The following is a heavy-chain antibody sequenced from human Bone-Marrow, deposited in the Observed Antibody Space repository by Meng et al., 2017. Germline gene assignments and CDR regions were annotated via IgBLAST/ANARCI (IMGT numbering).Heavy chain of an antibody. J-gene: IGHJ2*01. V-gene: IGHV4-34*01. D-gene: IGHD6-13*01. CDR3: ARGPRRAIAAAGTGYFDL. CDR1: GGSFSGYY. Sequence: QGQLQQGGAGLLKPSETLSLTCAVYGGSFSGYYWSWIRQPPGKGLEWIGEINHSGSTNYNPSLKSRVTISVDTSKNQFSLKLSSVTAADTAVYYCARGPRRAIAAAGTGYFDLWGRGTLVIVSS. CDR2: INHSGST.